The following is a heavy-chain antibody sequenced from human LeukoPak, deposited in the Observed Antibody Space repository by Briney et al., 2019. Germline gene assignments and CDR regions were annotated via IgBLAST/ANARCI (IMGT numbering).Heavy chain of an antibody. CDR3: AREGDYGTGSYYRGCIES. D-gene: IGHD3-10*01. V-gene: IGHV1-2*02. CDR2: IYPRRGDT. J-gene: IGHJ4*02. Sequence: ASVKVSCKTSGYSFTAFYIHWVRQSPGQGLEWMAWIYPRRGDTNYAQKFQGRVTMTRDTSISTAYSDLSSLRTDDTAVYYCAREGDYGTGSYYRGCIESWGQGT. CDR1: GYSFTAFY.